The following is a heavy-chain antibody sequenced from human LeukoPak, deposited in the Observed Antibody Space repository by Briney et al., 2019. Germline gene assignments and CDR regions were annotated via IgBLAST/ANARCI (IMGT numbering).Heavy chain of an antibody. D-gene: IGHD3-10*01. CDR1: GGSFSGYY. V-gene: IGHV4-34*01. CDR2: INHSGST. J-gene: IGHJ4*02. CDR3: AREPKVRGYDY. Sequence: SETLSLTCAVYGGSFSGYYWSWIRQPPGKGLEWIGEINHSGSTNYNPSLKSRVTISVDTSKNQLSLKLSSVTAADTAVYYCAREPKVRGYDYWGQGTLVTVSS.